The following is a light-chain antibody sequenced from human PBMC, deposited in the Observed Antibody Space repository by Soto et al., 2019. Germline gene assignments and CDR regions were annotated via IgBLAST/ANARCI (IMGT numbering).Light chain of an antibody. CDR1: QRVSDS. J-gene: IGKJ2*01. V-gene: IGKV1-5*03. Sequence: GDRVTITCRASQRVSDSLAWYQQKAGKAPKLLIYKASTLETDVPSRFSGTGSGTEFTLTISSLQPDDLGYCYCRDLHT. CDR3: RDLHT. CDR2: KAS.